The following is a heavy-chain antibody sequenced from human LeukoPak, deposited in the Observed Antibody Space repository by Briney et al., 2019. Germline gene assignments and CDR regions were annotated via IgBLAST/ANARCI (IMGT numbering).Heavy chain of an antibody. J-gene: IGHJ6*02. CDR3: LAGMDV. V-gene: IGHV3-30*02. Sequence: GGSLRLSCAASGFTFSSYGMHWVRQAPGKGLEWVAFIRYDGSNKYYAGSVKGRFTISRDNPKNTLYLQMNSLRAEDTAVYYCLAGMDVWGQGTTVTVSS. CDR1: GFTFSSYG. CDR2: IRYDGSNK.